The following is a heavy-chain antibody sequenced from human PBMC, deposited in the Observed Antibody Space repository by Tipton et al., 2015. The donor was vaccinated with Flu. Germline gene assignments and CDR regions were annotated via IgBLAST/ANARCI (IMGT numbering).Heavy chain of an antibody. Sequence: SLRLSCAASGFTFSSYSMNWVRQAPGKGLEWVSSLSSTSRYIFHADSVKGRFTISRDNSKNSLYLQMNSLRVEDTAVYYCARDLSPDGTRFFETWGRGTIVSVSS. J-gene: IGHJ3*01. D-gene: IGHD2-2*01. CDR2: LSSTSRYI. CDR1: GFTFSSYS. CDR3: ARDLSPDGTRFFET. V-gene: IGHV3-21*01.